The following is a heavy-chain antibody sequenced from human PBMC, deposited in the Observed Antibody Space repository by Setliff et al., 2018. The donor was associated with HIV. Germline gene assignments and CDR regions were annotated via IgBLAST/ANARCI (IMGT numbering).Heavy chain of an antibody. Sequence: KASETLSLTCTVSGGPISSGDYYWTWIRQHPEKGLGWIGYIYHSGTTYYNPSLRSRVTISIDTSKDQFSLDLTSVTAADTGVYYCARVEAYSRGRGGFDPWGQGTLVTAPQ. J-gene: IGHJ5*02. CDR1: GGPISSGDYY. V-gene: IGHV4-31*03. CDR3: ARVEAYSRGRGGFDP. CDR2: IYHSGTT. D-gene: IGHD6-19*01.